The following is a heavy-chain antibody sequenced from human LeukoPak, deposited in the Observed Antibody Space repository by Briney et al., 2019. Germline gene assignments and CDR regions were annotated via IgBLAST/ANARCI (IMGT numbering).Heavy chain of an antibody. CDR3: AKDQTRNYYGSGSYDY. V-gene: IGHV3-23*01. D-gene: IGHD3-10*01. Sequence: GGSLRLSCAASGFTFSSYAMSWVRQAPGKGLEWVSAISGSGGSTYHADSVKGRFTISRDNSKNTLYLQMNSLRAEDTAVYYCAKDQTRNYYGSGSYDYWGQGTLVTVSS. J-gene: IGHJ4*02. CDR2: ISGSGGST. CDR1: GFTFSSYA.